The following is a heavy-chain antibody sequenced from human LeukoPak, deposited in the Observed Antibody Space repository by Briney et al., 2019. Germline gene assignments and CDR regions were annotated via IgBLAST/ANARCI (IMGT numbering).Heavy chain of an antibody. D-gene: IGHD3-22*01. CDR3: AKDYYDSSGYYFDAFDI. Sequence: GGSLRLSCAASRFTLSSYSTRWVRQAPGKGLEWVAVISYDGSNKYYADSVKGRFTISRDNSKNPLYLQMNSLRAEDTAVYYCAKDYYDSSGYYFDAFDIWGQGTMVTVSS. J-gene: IGHJ3*02. CDR1: RFTLSSYS. V-gene: IGHV3-30*18. CDR2: ISYDGSNK.